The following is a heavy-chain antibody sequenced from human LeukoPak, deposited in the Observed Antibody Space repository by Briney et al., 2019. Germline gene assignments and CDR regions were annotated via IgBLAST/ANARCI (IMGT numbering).Heavy chain of an antibody. Sequence: GGSLRLSCAASGFAFSSYNMNWVRQAPGKGLEWVSTISGGGGSTYYADSVKGRFTISRDNSKNTLYLQVNSLRAEDTAVYHCAKGGKWDVTPFDYWGQGTLVTVSS. J-gene: IGHJ4*02. CDR3: AKGGKWDVTPFDY. D-gene: IGHD1-26*01. V-gene: IGHV3-23*01. CDR2: ISGGGGST. CDR1: GFAFSSYN.